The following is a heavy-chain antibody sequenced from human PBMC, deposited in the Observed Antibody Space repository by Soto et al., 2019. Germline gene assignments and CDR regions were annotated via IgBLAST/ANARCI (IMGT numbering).Heavy chain of an antibody. J-gene: IGHJ4*02. V-gene: IGHV1-69*09. CDR2: INPASQLT. CDR1: GVSFNSYG. Sequence: QVQLLQAGTEVQRPGSSVKVSCKTSGVSFNSYGFAWVRQAPGRGLEWVGTINPASQLTNYEQRLQGRVTSTADTSTCTAYMELSGLKSEDTAVYFWERMSLARIDHWGQGTLVTVSS. D-gene: IGHD1-26*01. CDR3: ERMSLARIDH.